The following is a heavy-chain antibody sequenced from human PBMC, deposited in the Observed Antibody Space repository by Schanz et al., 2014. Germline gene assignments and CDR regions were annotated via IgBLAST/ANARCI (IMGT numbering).Heavy chain of an antibody. V-gene: IGHV3-64*01. CDR1: GFTFSNYA. D-gene: IGHD7-27*01. CDR3: ARENLNWEAFDI. J-gene: IGHJ3*02. CDR2: ISANGGST. Sequence: EVQLVESGGGLVQPGGSLRLSCAASGFTFSNYAMHWVRQAPGKGLEYVSAISANGGSTYHAPSVQGRFTMSRDNSKNTLYLQMGSLRAEDMAVYYCARENLNWEAFDIWGQGTVVTVSS.